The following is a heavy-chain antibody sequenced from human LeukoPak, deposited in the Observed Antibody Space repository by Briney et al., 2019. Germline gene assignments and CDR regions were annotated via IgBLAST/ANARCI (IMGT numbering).Heavy chain of an antibody. D-gene: IGHD3-22*01. Sequence: GGSLRLSCAASGFTFSSYSMNWVRQAPGKGLEWVSYISSSSSTIYYADSVKGRFTISRDNAKNSLYLQMNSLRAEDTAVYYCARSERYYYDSSGYWPPYYYYMDVWGKGTTVTVSS. CDR3: ARSERYYYDSSGYWPPYYYYMDV. V-gene: IGHV3-48*01. J-gene: IGHJ6*03. CDR2: ISSSSSTI. CDR1: GFTFSSYS.